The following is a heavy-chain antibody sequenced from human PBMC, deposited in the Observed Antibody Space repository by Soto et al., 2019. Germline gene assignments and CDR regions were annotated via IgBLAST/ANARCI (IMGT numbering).Heavy chain of an antibody. V-gene: IGHV3-53*01. CDR3: ARAPTYYYDSSGDYSIRRYWYFDL. D-gene: IGHD3-22*01. CDR2: IYSGGSI. J-gene: IGHJ2*01. CDR1: GFTVSSNY. Sequence: PGGSLRLSCAASGFTVSSNYMSWVRQAPGKGLEWVSVIYSGGSIYYADSVKGRFTISRDNSKNTLYLQMNSLRAEDTAVYYCARAPTYYYDSSGDYSIRRYWYFDLWGRGTLVTVSS.